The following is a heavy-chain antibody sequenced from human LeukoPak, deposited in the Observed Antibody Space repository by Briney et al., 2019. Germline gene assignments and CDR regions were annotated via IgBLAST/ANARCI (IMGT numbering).Heavy chain of an antibody. J-gene: IGHJ6*03. CDR3: AKVRSYYYYMDV. Sequence: GGSLRLSCAASGFTFSSYGMHWVRQAPGKGLEWVAFIRYDGGNKYYADSVKGRFTISRDNSKNTLYLQMNSLRAEDTAVYYCAKVRSYYYYMDVWGKGTTVTISS. CDR2: IRYDGGNK. V-gene: IGHV3-30*02. CDR1: GFTFSSYG.